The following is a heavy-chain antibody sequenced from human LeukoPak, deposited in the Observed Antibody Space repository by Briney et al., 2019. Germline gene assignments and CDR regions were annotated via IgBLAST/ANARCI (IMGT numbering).Heavy chain of an antibody. D-gene: IGHD5-24*01. CDR3: AAMATWPRDFDY. CDR2: IVVGSGNT. CDR1: GFTFTSSA. V-gene: IGHV1-58*01. Sequence: GASVTVSCTASGFTFTSSAVQWVRRARGQRLEWIGWIVVGSGNTNYAQKFQERVTITRDMSTSTAYMELSSLRSEDTAVYYCAAMATWPRDFDYWGQGTLVTVSS. J-gene: IGHJ4*02.